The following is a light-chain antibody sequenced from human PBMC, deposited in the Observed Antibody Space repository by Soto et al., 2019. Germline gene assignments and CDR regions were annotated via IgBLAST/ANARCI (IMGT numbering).Light chain of an antibody. CDR1: QDISRW. CDR2: DVS. J-gene: IGKJ2*03. CDR3: QQYNAYYS. V-gene: IGKV1-5*01. Sequence: DIQMTQSPPTLPASAADRVTITFRASQDISRWLAWYQQKPGKAPELLIYDVSTLQSGVPSRFSGTGSGTEFTLTISSLQPEDFATYYCQQYNAYYSFGQGTKV.